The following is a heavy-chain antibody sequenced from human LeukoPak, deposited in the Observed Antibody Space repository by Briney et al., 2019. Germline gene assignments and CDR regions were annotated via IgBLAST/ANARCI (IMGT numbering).Heavy chain of an antibody. V-gene: IGHV5-51*01. J-gene: IGHJ4*02. D-gene: IGHD2-15*01. Sequence: GEFLKISCQGSGDTFATYWIAWVRQMPGKGLELMGSIFPFDSDTRYSPSFQGQVTFSADKSINTAYLQWSSLKASDTAMYYCARHRLEVDFFDYWGQGTVVTVSS. CDR3: ARHRLEVDFFDY. CDR2: IFPFDSDT. CDR1: GDTFATYW.